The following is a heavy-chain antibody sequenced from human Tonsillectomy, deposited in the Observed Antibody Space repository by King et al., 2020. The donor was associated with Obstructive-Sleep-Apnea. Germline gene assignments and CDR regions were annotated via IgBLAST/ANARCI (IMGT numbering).Heavy chain of an antibody. V-gene: IGHV4-38-2*02. CDR1: GYSISSGYY. CDR3: ARDPSYYDFWSSYYLYFDY. Sequence: VQLQESGPGLVKPSETLSLTCTVSGYSISSGYYWGWIRQPPGKGLEWIGSIYHSGSTYYNPSLKSRVTISVDTSKNQFSLKLSSVTAADTAVYYCARDPSYYDFWSSYYLYFDYWGQGTLVTVSS. CDR2: IYHSGST. D-gene: IGHD3-3*01. J-gene: IGHJ4*02.